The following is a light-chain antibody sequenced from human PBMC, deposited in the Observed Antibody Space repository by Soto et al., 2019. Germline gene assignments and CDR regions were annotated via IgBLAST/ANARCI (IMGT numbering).Light chain of an antibody. V-gene: IGLV2-14*01. J-gene: IGLJ2*01. CDR1: SSDVGGYNY. CDR2: EVS. CDR3: SSYTARSTLV. Sequence: QSVLTQPASVSGSPGQSITISCTGPSSDVGGYNYVSWYQQHPGTAPKLLIYEVSNRPSGVSNRFSGSKSGNTASLTISGLQAEDEADYYCSSYTARSTLVFGGGTQLTVL.